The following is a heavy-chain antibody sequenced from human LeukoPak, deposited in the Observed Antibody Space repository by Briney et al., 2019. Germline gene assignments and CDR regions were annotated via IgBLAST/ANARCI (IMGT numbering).Heavy chain of an antibody. D-gene: IGHD6-19*01. J-gene: IGHJ4*02. CDR2: ISGSGAST. CDR3: AKGLAVAGHFDY. Sequence: GGSLRLPCAASGFTFSSYSMNWVRQAPGKGLEWVSAISGSGASTYYAVSVKGRFTVSRDKSKNSLYLHLISLRAEDTAVYYCAKGLAVAGHFDYWGQGTLVTVSS. CDR1: GFTFSSYS. V-gene: IGHV3-23*01.